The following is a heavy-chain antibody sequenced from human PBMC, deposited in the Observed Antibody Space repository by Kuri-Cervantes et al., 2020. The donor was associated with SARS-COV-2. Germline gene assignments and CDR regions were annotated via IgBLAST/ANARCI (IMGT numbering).Heavy chain of an antibody. V-gene: IGHV4-39*07. D-gene: IGHD1-1*01. J-gene: IGHJ4*02. Sequence: SETLSLTCTVSGGSISSSSYYWSWIRQPPGKGLEWIGEINHSGGTNYNPSLKSRVTISVDTSENQFSLKLSSVTAADTAVYYCARGVYWNDPRDASGFDYWGQGTLVTVSS. CDR2: INHSGGT. CDR1: GGSISSSSYY. CDR3: ARGVYWNDPRDASGFDY.